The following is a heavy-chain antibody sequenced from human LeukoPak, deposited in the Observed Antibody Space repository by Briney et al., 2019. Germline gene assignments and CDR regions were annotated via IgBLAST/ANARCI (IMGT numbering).Heavy chain of an antibody. CDR1: GYTFTSYG. V-gene: IGHV1-18*01. CDR2: ISAYNGNT. Sequence: ASVKVSCKASGYTFTSYGISWVRQAPGQGLEWMGWISAYNGNTNYAQKLQGRVTMTTDTSTSTAYMELRSLRSDDTAVYYCARVGLLWFGEFKYYFDYWGQGTLVTVSS. J-gene: IGHJ4*02. CDR3: ARVGLLWFGEFKYYFDY. D-gene: IGHD3-10*01.